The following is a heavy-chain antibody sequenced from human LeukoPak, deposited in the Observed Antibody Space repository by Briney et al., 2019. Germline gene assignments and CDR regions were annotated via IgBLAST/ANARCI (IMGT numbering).Heavy chain of an antibody. V-gene: IGHV3-21*01. Sequence: GGSLRLSCAASGFTFSSYSMNWVRQAPGKGLEWVSSISSSSSYIYYADSVKGRFTISRDNAKNSLYLQMNSPRAEDTAVYYCARVDILTGLYYFDYWGQGTLVTVSS. CDR3: ARVDILTGLYYFDY. CDR2: ISSSSSYI. D-gene: IGHD3-9*01. J-gene: IGHJ4*02. CDR1: GFTFSSYS.